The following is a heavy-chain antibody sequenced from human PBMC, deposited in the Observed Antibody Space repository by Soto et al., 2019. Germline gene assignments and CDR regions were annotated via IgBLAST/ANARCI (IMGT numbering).Heavy chain of an antibody. CDR2: IYNSRST. CDR1: GGSMSSYY. CDR3: AAPPRY. J-gene: IGHJ4*02. V-gene: IGHV4-59*01. Sequence: QVQLQESGPGLVKPSETLSLTCTVSGGSMSSYYWNWIRQPPGKGLEWIGYIYNSRSTNYNPSLKSRVTISVDTSTNPFSLKLTSVTAADTAVYYSAAPPRYWGQGTPVTVSS.